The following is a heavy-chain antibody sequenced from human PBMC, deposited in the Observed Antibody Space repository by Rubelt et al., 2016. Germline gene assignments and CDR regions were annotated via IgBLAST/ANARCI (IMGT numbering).Heavy chain of an antibody. J-gene: IGHJ6*02. CDR2: IRSKAYGGTT. CDR3: ARRGPYGSGSPTYWYYDMDV. D-gene: IGHD3-10*01. V-gene: IGHV3-49*03. Sequence: SGFTFGDYAMSWFRQAPGKGLEWVGFIRSKAYGGTTEYAASVKGRFTISRDDSKSIAYLQMNSLKTEDTAVYYCARRGPYGSGSPTYWYYDMDVWGQGTTVTVSS. CDR1: GFTFGDYA.